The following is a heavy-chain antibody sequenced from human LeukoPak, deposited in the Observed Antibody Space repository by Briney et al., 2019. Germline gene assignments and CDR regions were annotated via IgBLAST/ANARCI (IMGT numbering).Heavy chain of an antibody. CDR2: IYHSGST. Sequence: SETLSLTCTVSGGSIGSYYWSWIRQPPGKGLEWIGYIYHSGSTYYNPSLKSRVTISVDRSKNQFSLKLSSVTAADTAVYYCARLPGDAFDIWGQGTMLTVSS. J-gene: IGHJ3*02. CDR3: ARLPGDAFDI. CDR1: GGSIGSYY. V-gene: IGHV4-59*12.